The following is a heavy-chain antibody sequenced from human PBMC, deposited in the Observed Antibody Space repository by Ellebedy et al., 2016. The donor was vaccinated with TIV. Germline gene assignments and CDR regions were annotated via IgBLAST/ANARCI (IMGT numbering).Heavy chain of an antibody. D-gene: IGHD6-6*01. Sequence: ASVKVSCKASGYTFTSYAMHWVRQAPGQRLEWMGWINAGNGNTKYSQKFQGRVTITADESTSTAYMELSSLRSEDTAVYYCARAWAAINPMAALPSFDAFDIWGQGTMVTVSS. CDR3: ARAWAAINPMAALPSFDAFDI. CDR2: INAGNGNT. J-gene: IGHJ3*02. V-gene: IGHV1-3*01. CDR1: GYTFTSYA.